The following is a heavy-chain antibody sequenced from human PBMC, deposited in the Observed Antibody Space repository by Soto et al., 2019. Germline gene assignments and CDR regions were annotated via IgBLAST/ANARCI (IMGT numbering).Heavy chain of an antibody. Sequence: QVQLVESGGGVVQPGRSLRLSCAASGFTFSSYGMHWVRQAPGTGLEWVAVISYDGSNKYYADSVKGRFTISRDNSKNTLYPQMNSLRAEDTAVYYCAKDNYYDSSAIDYWGQGTLVTVSS. J-gene: IGHJ4*02. CDR1: GFTFSSYG. CDR2: ISYDGSNK. CDR3: AKDNYYDSSAIDY. V-gene: IGHV3-30*18. D-gene: IGHD3-22*01.